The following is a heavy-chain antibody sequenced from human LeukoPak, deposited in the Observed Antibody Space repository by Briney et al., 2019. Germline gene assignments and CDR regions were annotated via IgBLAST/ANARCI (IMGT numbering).Heavy chain of an antibody. CDR2: IYYSGST. V-gene: IGHV4-59*01. J-gene: IGHJ5*02. D-gene: IGHD3-9*01. CDR3: ARMEVGHDILTGYSTDNWFDP. Sequence: SETLSLTCTVSGGSISSYYWSWIRQPPGKGLEWIGYIYYSGSTNYNPSLKSRVTISVDTSKNQFSLKLSSVTAADTAVYYCARMEVGHDILTGYSTDNWFDPWGQGTLVTVSS. CDR1: GGSISSYY.